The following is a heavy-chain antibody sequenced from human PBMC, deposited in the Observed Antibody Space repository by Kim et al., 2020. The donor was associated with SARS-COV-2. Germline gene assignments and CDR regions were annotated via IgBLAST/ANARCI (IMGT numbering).Heavy chain of an antibody. J-gene: IGHJ4*02. CDR3: ASSLKDYGDHSVEFDY. CDR1: GGSFSGYY. V-gene: IGHV4-34*01. CDR2: INHSGST. Sequence: SETLSLTCAVYGGSFSGYYWSWIRQPPGKGLEWIGEINHSGSTNYNPSLKSRVTISVDTSKNQFSLKLSSVTAADTAVYYCASSLKDYGDHSVEFDYWGQGTLVTVSS. D-gene: IGHD4-17*01.